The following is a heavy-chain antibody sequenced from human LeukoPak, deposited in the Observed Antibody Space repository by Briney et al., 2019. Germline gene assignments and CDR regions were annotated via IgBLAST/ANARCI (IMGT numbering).Heavy chain of an antibody. CDR2: IYTSGST. D-gene: IGHD6-13*01. CDR1: GGSISSYY. V-gene: IGHV4-4*07. J-gene: IGHJ4*02. CDR3: AREYTGIAEYYFDY. Sequence: SETLSLTCTVSGGSISSYYWSWIRQPAGKGLEWIGRIYTSGSTNYNPSLKNRVTMSVDTSKNQFSLKLSSVTAADTAVYYCAREYTGIAEYYFDYWGQGTLVTVSS.